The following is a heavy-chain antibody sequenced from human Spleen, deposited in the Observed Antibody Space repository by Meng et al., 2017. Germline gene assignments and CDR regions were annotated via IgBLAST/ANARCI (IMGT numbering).Heavy chain of an antibody. D-gene: IGHD4-17*01. CDR3: AHLDYGDYYFDY. J-gene: IGHJ4*02. V-gene: IGHV2-5*02. Sequence: PTLVKPTQTLTLTCTFSGFSLSTSGVGVGWIRQPPGKALEWLALIYWDDDKRYSPSLKSRLTITKDTSKSQVVLTMTNMDPVDTATYYCAHLDYGDYYFDYWGQGTLVTVSS. CDR2: IYWDDDK. CDR1: GFSLSTSGVG.